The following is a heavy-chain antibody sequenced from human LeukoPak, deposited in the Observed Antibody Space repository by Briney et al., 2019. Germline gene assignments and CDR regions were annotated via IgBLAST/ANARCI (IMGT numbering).Heavy chain of an antibody. Sequence: PGGSLRLSCAASGFTFNYFWMHWVRHVPGKGPVWVSGINNDGTATYYADSVKGRFTISRDNAKNTVYLQINGLRAEDTSVYFCATVSEYWGQGTLVTVSS. J-gene: IGHJ4*02. V-gene: IGHV3-74*01. CDR2: INNDGTAT. CDR3: ATVSEY. CDR1: GFTFNYFW.